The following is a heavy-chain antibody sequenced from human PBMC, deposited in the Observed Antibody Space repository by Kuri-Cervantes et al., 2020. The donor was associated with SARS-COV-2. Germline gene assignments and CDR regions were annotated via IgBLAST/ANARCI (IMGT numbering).Heavy chain of an antibody. CDR1: GFTFSGHW. V-gene: IGHV3-74*01. CDR2: INPDGSYT. CDR3: ARERTTVTHQYYYYGMDV. D-gene: IGHD4-11*01. J-gene: IGHJ6*02. Sequence: ETLSLTCAASGFTFSGHWIHWVRQAPGKGLVWVSRINPDGSYTNNADSVKGRFTISRDNSKNTLYLQMNSLRAEDTAVYYCARERTTVTHQYYYYGMDVWGQGTTVTVSS.